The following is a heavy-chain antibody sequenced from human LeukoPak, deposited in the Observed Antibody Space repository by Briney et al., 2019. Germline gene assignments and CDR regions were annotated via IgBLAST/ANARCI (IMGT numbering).Heavy chain of an antibody. CDR2: ISSSSSYI. D-gene: IGHD3-3*01. J-gene: IGHJ4*02. Sequence: GGSLRLSCAASGFIFSSYSMNWVRQAPGKGLEWVTPISSSSSYIYYADSVKGRFTISRDNAKNSLYLQMNSLRAEDTAVYYCARVGGDYDFWSGYYLYWGQGTLVTVSS. CDR3: ARVGGDYDFWSGYYLY. CDR1: GFIFSSYS. V-gene: IGHV3-21*01.